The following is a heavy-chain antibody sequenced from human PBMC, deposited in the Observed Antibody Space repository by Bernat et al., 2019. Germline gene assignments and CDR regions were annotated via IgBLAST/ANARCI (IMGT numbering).Heavy chain of an antibody. D-gene: IGHD4-17*01. V-gene: IGHV3-23*04. CDR3: ARDAGYGDYVVGGDY. CDR2: VSGAGGST. J-gene: IGHJ4*02. CDR1: GFTFSTYA. Sequence: EVQLVESGGGLVQPGGSLRLSCAASGFTFSTYAMSWVRQAPGKGLEWASAVSGAGGSTYYADSVKGRFTISRDNSKNTLYLQMNSLRAEDTAVYYCARDAGYGDYVVGGDYWGQGTLVTVSS.